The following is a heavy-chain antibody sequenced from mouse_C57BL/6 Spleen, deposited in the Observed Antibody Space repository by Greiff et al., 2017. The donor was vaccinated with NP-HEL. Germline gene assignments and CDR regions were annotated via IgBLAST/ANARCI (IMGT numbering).Heavy chain of an antibody. CDR2: FYPGDGDT. D-gene: IGHD1-1*01. Sequence: QVQLQQSGAELVKPGASVKISCKASGYAFSSYWMNWVKQRPGKGLEWIGQFYPGDGDTNYNGKFKGKATLTADKSSSTAYMQLSSLTSEDSAVYFCARLGLYYGSSFYAMDYWGQGTSVTVSS. J-gene: IGHJ4*01. CDR3: ARLGLYYGSSFYAMDY. V-gene: IGHV1-80*01. CDR1: GYAFSSYW.